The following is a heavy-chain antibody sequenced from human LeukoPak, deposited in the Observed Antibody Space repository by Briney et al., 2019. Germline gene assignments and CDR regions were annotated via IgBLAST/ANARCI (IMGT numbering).Heavy chain of an antibody. V-gene: IGHV3-23*01. CDR3: AKAVQWLVREAFDY. J-gene: IGHJ4*02. Sequence: GGSLRLSCAASGFTFSSYAMSWVRQAPGKGLEWVAAISGSGGSTYYADSVKGRFTISRDNSKNTLYLQMNSLRAEDTAVYYCAKAVQWLVREAFDYWGQGTLVTVSS. D-gene: IGHD6-19*01. CDR2: ISGSGGST. CDR1: GFTFSSYA.